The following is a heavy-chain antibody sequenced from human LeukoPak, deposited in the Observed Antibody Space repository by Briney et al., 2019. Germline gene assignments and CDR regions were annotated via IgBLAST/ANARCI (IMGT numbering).Heavy chain of an antibody. D-gene: IGHD3-3*01. J-gene: IGHJ6*02. CDR1: GGTFSSYT. CDR3: AREGGFLEWLSGYGMDV. Sequence: SVKVSCKASGGTFSSYTISWVRQAPGQGLEWMGRIIPILGIANYAQKFQGRVTITADKSTSTAYMELSSLRSEDTAVYYCAREGGFLEWLSGYGMDVWGQGTTVTVSS. V-gene: IGHV1-69*04. CDR2: IIPILGIA.